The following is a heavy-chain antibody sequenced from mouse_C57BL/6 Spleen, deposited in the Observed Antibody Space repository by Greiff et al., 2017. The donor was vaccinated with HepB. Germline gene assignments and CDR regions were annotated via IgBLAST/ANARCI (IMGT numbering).Heavy chain of an antibody. D-gene: IGHD2-4*01. CDR2: IYPRSGNT. CDR3: ARWGDYDGGFDY. V-gene: IGHV1-81*01. Sequence: QVQLKQSGAELARPGASVKLSCKASGYTFTSYGISWVKQRTGQGLEWIGEIYPRSGNTYYNEKFKGKATLTADKSSSTAYMELRSLTSEDSAVYFCARWGDYDGGFDYWGQGTTLTVSS. J-gene: IGHJ2*01. CDR1: GYTFTSYG.